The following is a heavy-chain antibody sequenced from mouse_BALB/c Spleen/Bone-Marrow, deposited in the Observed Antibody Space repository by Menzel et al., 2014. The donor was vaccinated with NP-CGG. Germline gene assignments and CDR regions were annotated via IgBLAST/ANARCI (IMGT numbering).Heavy chain of an antibody. CDR3: ATARATWFAY. J-gene: IGHJ3*01. CDR2: ILPGSGST. CDR1: GYTFSSYW. V-gene: IGHV1-9*01. Sequence: VMLVESGAELMKPGASVKISCKATGYTFSSYWIEWVKQRPGHGLEWIGEILPGSGSTNYNEKFKGKATFTADTSSNTXXXQRSSRTSEDSAVDYCATARATWFAYWGQGTLVTVSA. D-gene: IGHD3-2*01.